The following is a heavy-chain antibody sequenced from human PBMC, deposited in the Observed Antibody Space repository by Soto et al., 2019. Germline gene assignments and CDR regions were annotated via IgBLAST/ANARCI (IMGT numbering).Heavy chain of an antibody. Sequence: QVQLQESGPGLVKPSQTLSLTCTVSGGSVSNGDLYWSWIRQPPGKGLEWIGYIYYSGSTYYNPSLQSRVTMSFDTSENQFSLKLSSVTAADTAMYYCATESSGSSPLHFDYWGQGTLVTVSS. J-gene: IGHJ4*02. CDR3: ATESSGSSPLHFDY. CDR2: IYYSGST. D-gene: IGHD3-22*01. CDR1: GGSVSNGDLY. V-gene: IGHV4-30-4*01.